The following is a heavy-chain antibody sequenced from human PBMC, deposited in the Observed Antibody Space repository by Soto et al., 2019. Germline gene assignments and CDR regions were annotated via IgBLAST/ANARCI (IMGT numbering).Heavy chain of an antibody. CDR1: GFTFRTHT. Sequence: EVQLVESGVGLVKAGGSLRLSGAASGFTFRTHTLLWVREAPGKGLEWVSSISTGGTYLEYAHSVKGRFTISRDDAKDSVLLQMNSLKTDDTAVYYCVKGGEDITSPYGMAVWGQGTTVTVSS. V-gene: IGHV3-21*02. J-gene: IGHJ6*02. CDR2: ISTGGTYL. D-gene: IGHD3-16*01. CDR3: VKGGEDITSPYGMAV.